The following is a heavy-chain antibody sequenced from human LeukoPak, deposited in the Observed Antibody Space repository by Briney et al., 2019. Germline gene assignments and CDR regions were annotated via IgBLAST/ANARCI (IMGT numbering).Heavy chain of an antibody. CDR3: AKDLETINPTMD. CDR1: GFTFSSHA. CDR2: IGGSGTNT. J-gene: IGHJ4*02. D-gene: IGHD3-10*01. Sequence: PGGSLRLSCAASGFTFSSHAMSWVRQAPGKGLEWVSSIGGSGTNTFYADAVKGRSTISRDNSKDTRYLQMNSLRAEDTAVYYCAKDLETINPTMDWGQGTLVTVSS. V-gene: IGHV3-23*01.